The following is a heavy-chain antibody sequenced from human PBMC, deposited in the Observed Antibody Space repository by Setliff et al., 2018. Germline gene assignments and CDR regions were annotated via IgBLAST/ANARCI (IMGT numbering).Heavy chain of an antibody. CDR1: GFTSTTSA. Sequence: SVKVSCKASGFTSTTSAVQWVRQARGQRLEWIGWIVVGSVSTNYAQKFQDRVIITRDMSTSTVYMELSSLRSEDTAVYYCAVNSGYDTSYARFDYWGQGTLDTVSS. CDR3: AVNSGYDTSYARFDY. J-gene: IGHJ4*02. V-gene: IGHV1-58*01. CDR2: IVVGSVST. D-gene: IGHD5-12*01.